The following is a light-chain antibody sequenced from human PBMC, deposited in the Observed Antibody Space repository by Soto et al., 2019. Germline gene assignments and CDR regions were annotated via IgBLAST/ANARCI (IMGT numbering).Light chain of an antibody. CDR2: QDT. CDR3: QAWDSSTGVV. J-gene: IGLJ2*01. V-gene: IGLV3-1*01. Sequence: SYELTQPPSVPVSPGQTASITCSGDKLGERFACWYQQKAGQSPVMVIYQDTKRPSGIPERFSGSNSGNTATLTISGTQAIDEADYYCQAWDSSTGVVFGGGTQLTVL. CDR1: KLGERF.